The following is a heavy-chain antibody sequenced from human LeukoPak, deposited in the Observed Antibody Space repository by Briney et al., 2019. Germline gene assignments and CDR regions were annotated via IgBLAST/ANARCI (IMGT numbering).Heavy chain of an antibody. CDR3: ARVAARLTPFDY. V-gene: IGHV1-18*01. D-gene: IGHD6-6*01. Sequence: ASVKVSCKASGYTFTSYGISWVRQAPGQGLEWMGWISAYNGNTNYAQKLQGRVTMTTDTPTSTAYMELRSLRSDDTAVYYCARVAARLTPFDYWGQGTLVTVSS. CDR1: GYTFTSYG. J-gene: IGHJ4*02. CDR2: ISAYNGNT.